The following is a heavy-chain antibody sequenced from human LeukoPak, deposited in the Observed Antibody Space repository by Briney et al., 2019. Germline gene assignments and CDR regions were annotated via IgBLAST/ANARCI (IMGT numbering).Heavy chain of an antibody. D-gene: IGHD2-2*02. V-gene: IGHV3-21*01. CDR1: GFTFSSYS. Sequence: GGSLRLSCAASGFTFSSYSMNWVRQAPGKGLEWVSPISGSSYYIYYADSVKGRFTISRDNSKNTLYLQMNSLRAEDTAVYYCARGGRYCSSTSCYNLGYSGYGDYWGQGTLVTVSS. CDR3: ARGGRYCSSTSCYNLGYSGYGDY. J-gene: IGHJ4*02. CDR2: ISGSSYYI.